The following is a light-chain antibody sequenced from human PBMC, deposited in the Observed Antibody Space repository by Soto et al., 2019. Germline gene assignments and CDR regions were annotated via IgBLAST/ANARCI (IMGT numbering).Light chain of an antibody. J-gene: IGKJ1*01. CDR1: QSISSW. CDR3: QQYNSSRT. CDR2: KAS. Sequence: DIQMTQSPSTRSASVGDRVTITCRASQSISSWLAWYQQKPGKAPKLRIYKASSLESGVPSRFSGSGSGTEFTLTISSLQPDDFATYYCQQYNSSRTFDQGTKVEIK. V-gene: IGKV1-5*03.